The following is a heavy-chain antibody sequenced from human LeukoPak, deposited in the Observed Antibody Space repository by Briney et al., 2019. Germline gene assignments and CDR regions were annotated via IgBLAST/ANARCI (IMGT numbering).Heavy chain of an antibody. Sequence: GGSLRLSCTASGFTFSDYSMNWVRQAPGKGLVWVSRISSDGSTTSYAESVKGRFTISRDNAQNSLYLQMNSLRAEDTAVYYCARAVAGTPIDYWGQGTLVTVSS. CDR2: ISSDGSTT. CDR3: ARAVAGTPIDY. D-gene: IGHD6-19*01. CDR1: GFTFSDYS. V-gene: IGHV3-74*01. J-gene: IGHJ4*02.